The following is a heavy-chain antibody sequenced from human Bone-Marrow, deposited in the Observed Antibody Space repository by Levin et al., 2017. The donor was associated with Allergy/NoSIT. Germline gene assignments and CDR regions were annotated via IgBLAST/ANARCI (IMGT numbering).Heavy chain of an antibody. J-gene: IGHJ6*02. Sequence: SQTLSLTCTVSGGSVSSGSHHWSWIRQPPGRGLEWIGCIHYSGSTKYNPSLKSRVTISVDTSKNQASLKLSSVTAADTAIYYCARDRVIPATGGNYYYYGMDGWGQGTTVTVSS. CDR1: GGSVSSGSHH. D-gene: IGHD2-2*01. CDR3: ARDRVIPATGGNYYYYGMDG. V-gene: IGHV4-61*01. CDR2: IHYSGST.